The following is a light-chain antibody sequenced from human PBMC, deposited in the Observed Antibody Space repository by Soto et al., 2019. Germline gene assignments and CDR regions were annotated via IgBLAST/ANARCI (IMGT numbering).Light chain of an antibody. CDR2: KVS. CDR1: QSLQYTDGDTY. V-gene: IGKV2-30*01. Sequence: EVVMTQSPRSLPVTLGQPASISCGSSQSLQYTDGDTYVNWFQQMPGQSPRRLIYKVSNRDSGVSARFSGSGSGTHFTLKISRVEAEDVGVYYCMQATQWPRTFGPGTKLEIK. J-gene: IGKJ2*02. CDR3: MQATQWPRT.